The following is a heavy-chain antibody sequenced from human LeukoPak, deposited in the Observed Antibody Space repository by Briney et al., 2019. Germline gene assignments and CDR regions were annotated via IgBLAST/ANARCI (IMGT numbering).Heavy chain of an antibody. V-gene: IGHV3-23*01. CDR1: EFTFSNYA. CDR2: ISGSGGNT. Sequence: GGSLRLSCVTSEFTFSNYAMNWVRRAPGKGLEWVSSISGSGGNTFYADSVKGRFTISRDNSKNTLYLQMNSLRAEDTAAYHCAKGRNEDGDAALNYWGQGTLVTVSS. CDR3: AKGRNEDGDAALNY. J-gene: IGHJ4*02. D-gene: IGHD4-17*01.